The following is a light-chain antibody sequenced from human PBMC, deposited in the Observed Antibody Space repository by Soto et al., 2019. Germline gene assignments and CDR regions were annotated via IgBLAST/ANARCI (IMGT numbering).Light chain of an antibody. Sequence: QSALTQPASVSGSPGQSFTISCTGTSSDVGAYHYVSWYQQHPGKAPKLIIFDVSNRPSGVSNRFSGSKSGNTASLTISGLQAEDEADYYCSSFTDTGTVMFGGGTKLTVL. V-gene: IGLV2-14*03. J-gene: IGLJ3*02. CDR1: SSDVGAYHY. CDR3: SSFTDTGTVM. CDR2: DVS.